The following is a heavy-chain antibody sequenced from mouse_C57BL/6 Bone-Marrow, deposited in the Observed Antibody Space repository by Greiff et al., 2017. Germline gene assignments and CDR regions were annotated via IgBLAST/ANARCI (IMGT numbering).Heavy chain of an antibody. CDR2: IHPNSGST. CDR1: GYTFTSYW. V-gene: IGHV1-64*01. CDR3: ARYTYYYGSSYWYFDV. Sequence: QVQLQQPGAELVKPGASVKLSCKASGYTFTSYWMHWVKQRPGQGLEWIGMIHPNSGSTNYNEKFKSKATLTVDKSSSTAYMQLSSLTSEDSAVYYSARYTYYYGSSYWYFDVWGTGTTVTVSS. J-gene: IGHJ1*03. D-gene: IGHD1-1*01.